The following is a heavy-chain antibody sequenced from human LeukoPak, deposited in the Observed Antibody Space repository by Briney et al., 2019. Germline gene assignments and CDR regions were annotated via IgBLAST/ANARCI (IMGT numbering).Heavy chain of an antibody. J-gene: IGHJ4*02. Sequence: GSLRLSCAASGFTFSSYSMNWVRQPPGKGLEWIGSIYYSGSTYYNPSLKSRVTISVDTSKNQFSLKLSSVTAADTAVYYCARESDCSSTSCYARGTVAFDYWGQGTLVTVSS. CDR3: ARESDCSSTSCYARGTVAFDY. CDR2: IYYSGST. V-gene: IGHV4-39*07. CDR1: GFTFSSYS. D-gene: IGHD2-2*01.